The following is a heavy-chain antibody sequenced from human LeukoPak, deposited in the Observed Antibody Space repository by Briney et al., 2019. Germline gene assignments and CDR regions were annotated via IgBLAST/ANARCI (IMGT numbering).Heavy chain of an antibody. Sequence: GESLKISCKGSGYSFTSYWISWVRQMPGKGLEWMGRIDPSDSYTNYSPSFQGHVTISADKSISTAYLQWSSLKASDTAMYYCARELGYCSSTSCYSRDYWGQGTLVTVSS. J-gene: IGHJ4*02. CDR3: ARELGYCSSTSCYSRDY. CDR2: IDPSDSYT. V-gene: IGHV5-10-1*01. CDR1: GYSFTSYW. D-gene: IGHD2-2*01.